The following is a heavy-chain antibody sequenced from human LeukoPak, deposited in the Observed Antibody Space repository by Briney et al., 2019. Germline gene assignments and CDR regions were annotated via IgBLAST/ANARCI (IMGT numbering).Heavy chain of an antibody. V-gene: IGHV3-30*02. CDR3: AKDLHYGSADY. Sequence: GGSLRLSCAVSGFIFSINDMHWVRQAPGKGLEGVASIQYDGTNKYYADSVRGRFTISRDNSKNTLYLQMNSLRAEDTAVYYCAKDLHYGSADYWGQGTLVTVSS. D-gene: IGHD3-10*01. J-gene: IGHJ4*02. CDR1: GFIFSIND. CDR2: IQYDGTNK.